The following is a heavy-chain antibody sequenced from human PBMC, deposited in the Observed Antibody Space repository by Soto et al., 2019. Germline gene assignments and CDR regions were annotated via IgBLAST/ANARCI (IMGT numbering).Heavy chain of an antibody. D-gene: IGHD2-2*01. Sequence: QLQLQESGPGLVKPSETLSLTCTVSGGSISSGPYSWGWIRQPPGEGLEWIGTFHYSENTYYNPSLESRVTISVDPSKNQFSLKVTSVTVADTAIYYCARQGGYCSTTSGYGFYGMEVWGQGTTVIVSS. CDR2: FHYSENT. CDR1: GGSISSGPYS. V-gene: IGHV4-39*01. J-gene: IGHJ6*02. CDR3: ARQGGYCSTTSGYGFYGMEV.